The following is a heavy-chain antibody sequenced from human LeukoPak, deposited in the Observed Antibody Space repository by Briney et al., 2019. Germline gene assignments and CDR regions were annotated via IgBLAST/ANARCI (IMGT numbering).Heavy chain of an antibody. CDR3: ARNIVVVPEVDYYYYYMDV. J-gene: IGHJ6*03. D-gene: IGHD2-2*01. V-gene: IGHV1-69*01. Sequence: SVKVSCKASGGTFSRYAISWVRQAPGQGLEWMGGIIPIFGTANLAQKFQGRVTITADESTSTAYMELSSLRSEDTAVYYCARNIVVVPEVDYYYYYMDVWGKGTTVTVSS. CDR1: GGTFSRYA. CDR2: IIPIFGTA.